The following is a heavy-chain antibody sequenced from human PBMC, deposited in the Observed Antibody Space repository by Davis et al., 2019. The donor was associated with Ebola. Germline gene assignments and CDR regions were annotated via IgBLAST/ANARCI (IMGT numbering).Heavy chain of an antibody. CDR2: ISSDSDYI. Sequence: GESLKISCSPSGFALGNTHISWVRQAPGKGLEWVSSISSDSDYIYYADSAKGRFTISRDNAKNSLYLQMNSLRAEDTAMYYCSRLRRAEAENYWGQGTLVTVSS. D-gene: IGHD1-14*01. V-gene: IGHV3-21*04. CDR3: SRLRRAEAENY. J-gene: IGHJ4*02. CDR1: GFALGNTH.